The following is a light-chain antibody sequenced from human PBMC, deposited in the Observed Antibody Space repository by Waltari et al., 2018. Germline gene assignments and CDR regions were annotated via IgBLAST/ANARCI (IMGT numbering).Light chain of an antibody. V-gene: IGLV2-8*01. CDR2: EVF. CDR3: SSYAGSNNVV. J-gene: IGLJ2*01. Sequence: QSALTQPPSASGSPGQSVTISCTGTSSDVGGSSYVSWYQQHPGKAPKLIIFEVFQRPSGVPDRFSGSKSGNTASLTVSGLQAEDEADYYCSSYAGSNNVVFGGGTKLTVL. CDR1: SSDVGGSSY.